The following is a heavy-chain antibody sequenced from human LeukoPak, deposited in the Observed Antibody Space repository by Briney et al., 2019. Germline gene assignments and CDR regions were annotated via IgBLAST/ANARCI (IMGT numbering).Heavy chain of an antibody. V-gene: IGHV3-33*01. CDR1: GFTFSSYG. CDR2: IWYDGNNK. D-gene: IGHD1-26*01. J-gene: IGHJ4*02. CDR3: ARDRVGGTNYFDY. Sequence: PGGSLRLSCAASGFTFSSYGMHWVRQAPGKGLEWVAIIWYDGNNKFCADSVKGRFTISRDNSKNTLYLQMNSLRAEDTAVYYCARDRVGGTNYFDYWGQGTLVTVSS.